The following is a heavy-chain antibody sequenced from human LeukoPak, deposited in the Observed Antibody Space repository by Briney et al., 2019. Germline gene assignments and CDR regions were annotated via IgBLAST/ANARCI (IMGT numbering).Heavy chain of an antibody. D-gene: IGHD5-24*01. J-gene: IGHJ4*02. Sequence: GGSLRLSCAASGFSFSTSMMSWVRRVPGQGLEWVSTILQDAETTYYADSVRGRFTISRDNFKDTLFLQMSSLRAEDTAIYYCTKRDGQSFDYWGQGALVTVSS. CDR1: GFSFSTSM. V-gene: IGHV3-23*01. CDR2: ILQDAETT. CDR3: TKRDGQSFDY.